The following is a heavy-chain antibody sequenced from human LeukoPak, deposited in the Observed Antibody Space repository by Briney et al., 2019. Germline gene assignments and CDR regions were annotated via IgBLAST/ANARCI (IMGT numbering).Heavy chain of an antibody. D-gene: IGHD2-8*01. CDR3: ARERNNDFDY. J-gene: IGHJ4*02. V-gene: IGHV4-59*01. CDR2: IYYSGST. Sequence: PSETLSLTCTVSGGSISSYYWSWIRQPPGKGLEWIGYIYYSGSTNYNPSLKSRVTISVDTSKNQFSLKLSSVTAADTAVYYCARERNNDFDYWGQGTLVTVSS. CDR1: GGSISSYY.